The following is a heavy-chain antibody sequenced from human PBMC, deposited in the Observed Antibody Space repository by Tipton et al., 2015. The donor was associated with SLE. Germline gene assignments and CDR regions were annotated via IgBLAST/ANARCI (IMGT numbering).Heavy chain of an antibody. D-gene: IGHD5-18*01. Sequence: QLVQSGAEVKKPGSSVKVSCKASGGTFYSYAISWVRQAPGQGLEWMGGNIPFFGTAQYAQKFQGRVTITTDESTSTAYMELSSLRSEDTAVYYCARAGAYSYGSFDYWGQGTLVTVSS. V-gene: IGHV1-69*05. CDR1: GGTFYSYA. CDR2: NIPFFGTA. CDR3: ARAGAYSYGSFDY. J-gene: IGHJ4*02.